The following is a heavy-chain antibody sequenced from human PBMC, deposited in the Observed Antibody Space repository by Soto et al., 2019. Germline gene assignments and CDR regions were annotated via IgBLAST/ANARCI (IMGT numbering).Heavy chain of an antibody. CDR1: GGSFTSDY. CDR3: ASHSGVAALGGLDH. D-gene: IGHD2-8*01. Sequence: QVQLQESGPGLVKPSETPSLTCTVSGGSFTSDYWSWIRQPPGKGLQWIGYIYYNGTTNYNPSLKSRLTISQDTAKGQISLELTSLTAADTAVYYCASHSGVAALGGLDHWGQGTLVTVSS. J-gene: IGHJ4*02. V-gene: IGHV4-59*08. CDR2: IYYNGTT.